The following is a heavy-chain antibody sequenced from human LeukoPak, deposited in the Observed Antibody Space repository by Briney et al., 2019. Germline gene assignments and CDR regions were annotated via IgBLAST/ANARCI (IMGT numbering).Heavy chain of an antibody. V-gene: IGHV1-24*01. J-gene: IGHJ6*02. CDR3: ARSPHYYDSSGYYYYGMDV. Sequence: ASMKVSCKVSGYTLTELSMHWVRQAPGKGLEWMGGFDPEDGETIYAQKFQGRVTMTEDTSTDTAYMELSSLRSEDTAVYYCARSPHYYDSSGYYYYGMDVWGQGTTVTVSS. CDR1: GYTLTELS. D-gene: IGHD3-22*01. CDR2: FDPEDGET.